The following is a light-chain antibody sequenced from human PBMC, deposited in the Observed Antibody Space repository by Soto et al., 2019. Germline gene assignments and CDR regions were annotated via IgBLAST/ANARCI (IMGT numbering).Light chain of an antibody. CDR1: QSVSSN. CDR2: GAS. V-gene: IGKV3-15*01. J-gene: IGKJ1*01. CDR3: QQYNNSPPT. Sequence: EIVLTQSRGTLSLSPGERSTLSCMAIQSVSSNLAWYQQKAGQAPRLLIYGASTRATGIPARYSGSGSGTEFTLTISSLQSEDFEVYYCQQYNNSPPTFGQGTKVDIK.